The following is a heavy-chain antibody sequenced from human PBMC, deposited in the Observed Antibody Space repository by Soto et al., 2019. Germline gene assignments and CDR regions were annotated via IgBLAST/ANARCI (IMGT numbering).Heavy chain of an antibody. V-gene: IGHV4-4*02. D-gene: IGHD6-19*01. Sequence: PXETLARKCSVSGCSISSSKWWSWVRQPPGKGLEWIGEIYHSGSTNYNPSLKSRVTISVDKSKNQFSLKLSSVTAADTAVYYCAIAVAVKNGFGYWGQGNLVT. J-gene: IGHJ4*02. CDR3: AIAVAVKNGFGY. CDR1: GCSISSSKW. CDR2: IYHSGST.